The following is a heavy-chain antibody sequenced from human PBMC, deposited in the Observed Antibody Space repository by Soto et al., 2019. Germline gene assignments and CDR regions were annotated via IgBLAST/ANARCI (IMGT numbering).Heavy chain of an antibody. CDR1: GFTFSSYA. CDR2: ISYDGRDK. CDR3: ARSAGGSYPQYDY. D-gene: IGHD1-26*01. J-gene: IGHJ4*02. Sequence: QVQLVESGGGVVQPGRSLRLSCAASGFTFSSYAMHWVRQAPGTGLEWVAVISYDGRDKYYPDSVKGRFTISRDNSKNTVYLEMDSLRAEDTAVYYCARSAGGSYPQYDYWGQGTLVTVSS. V-gene: IGHV3-30*04.